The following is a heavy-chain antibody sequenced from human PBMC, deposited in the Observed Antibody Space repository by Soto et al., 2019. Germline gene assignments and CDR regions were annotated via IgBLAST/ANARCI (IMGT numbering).Heavy chain of an antibody. J-gene: IGHJ4*02. V-gene: IGHV4-39*01. CDR2: IYYSGST. D-gene: IGHD2-2*01. CDR3: ARHYCSSTSCYENFDY. CDR1: GGSISSSNYH. Sequence: PSETLSLTCTVSGGSISSSNYHWGWIRQPPGKGLEWIGSIYYSGSTYYNPSLNSRVAISVDTSKNQFSLKLSSVTAADTAVYYCARHYCSSTSCYENFDYWGQGTLVTV.